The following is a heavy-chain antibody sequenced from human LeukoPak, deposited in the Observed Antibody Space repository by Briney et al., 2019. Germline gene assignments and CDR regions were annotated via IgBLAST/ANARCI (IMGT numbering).Heavy chain of an antibody. CDR3: ARGTPYTAMANDWFDP. CDR1: GGTFRSYG. Sequence: GASVKVSCKASGGTFRSYGISWVRQAPGQGLEWMGRIIPIVAIANYAQKFQGRVTITADKSTSTAYMELSSLRSEDTAVYYCARGTPYTAMANDWFDPWGQGTLVTVSS. D-gene: IGHD5-18*01. V-gene: IGHV1-69*04. J-gene: IGHJ5*02. CDR2: IIPIVAIA.